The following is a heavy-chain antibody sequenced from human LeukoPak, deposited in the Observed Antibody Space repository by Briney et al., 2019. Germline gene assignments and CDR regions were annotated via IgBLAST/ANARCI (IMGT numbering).Heavy chain of an antibody. V-gene: IGHV1-69*01. D-gene: IGHD4-17*01. Sequence: SVKVSCKASGGTXSSYAISWVRQAPGQGLEWMGGIIPIFGTANYAQKCQGRVTITADESTSTAYMELSSLRSEDTAVYYCASRHHGDYDAFDIWGQGTMVTVSS. J-gene: IGHJ3*02. CDR2: IIPIFGTA. CDR1: GGTXSSYA. CDR3: ASRHHGDYDAFDI.